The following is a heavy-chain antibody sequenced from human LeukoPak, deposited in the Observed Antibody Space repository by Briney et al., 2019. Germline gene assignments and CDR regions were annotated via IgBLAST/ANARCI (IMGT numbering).Heavy chain of an antibody. V-gene: IGHV4-59*12. CDR3: ARVRRRGIQLWLRGFDY. Sequence: SETLSLTCTVSGGSITSYYWSWLRQPPGRGLEWVGNIYYSGSTNYNPSLKSRVTISVDTSKTPFSLKLSSVTAADTAVYYCARVRRRGIQLWLRGFDYWGQGTLVTVSS. J-gene: IGHJ4*02. CDR2: IYYSGST. D-gene: IGHD5-18*01. CDR1: GGSITSYY.